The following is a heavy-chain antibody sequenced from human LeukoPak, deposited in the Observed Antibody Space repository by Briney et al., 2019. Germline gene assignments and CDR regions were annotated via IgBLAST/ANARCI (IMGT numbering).Heavy chain of an antibody. CDR3: AREGDSSVYYDY. CDR2: ISHSGST. CDR1: GGSFSGYY. V-gene: IGHV4-34*01. Sequence: NPSETLSLTCAVYGGSFSGYYWSWIRQPPGKGLEWIGEISHSGSTNYNPSLKSRVTISVDTSKNQFSLKLSSVTAADTAVYYCAREGDSSVYYDYWGQGTLVTVSS. D-gene: IGHD3-22*01. J-gene: IGHJ4*02.